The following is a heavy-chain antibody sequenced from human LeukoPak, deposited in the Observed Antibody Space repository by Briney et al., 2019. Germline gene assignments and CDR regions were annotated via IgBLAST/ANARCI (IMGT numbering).Heavy chain of an antibody. D-gene: IGHD2-2*02. V-gene: IGHV4-34*01. Sequence: SETLSLTCAVYGGSFSGYYWSWIRQPPGKGLEWIGEINHSGSTNYNPSLKSRVTISVDTSKNQFSLKLSSVTAADTAVYYCARFRIGYCSSTSCYSGFDPGGQGTLVTVS. CDR2: INHSGST. CDR3: ARFRIGYCSSTSCYSGFDP. J-gene: IGHJ5*02. CDR1: GGSFSGYY.